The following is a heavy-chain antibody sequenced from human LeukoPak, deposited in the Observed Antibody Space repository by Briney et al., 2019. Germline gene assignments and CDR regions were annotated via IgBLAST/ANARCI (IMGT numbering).Heavy chain of an antibody. V-gene: IGHV3-30-3*01. D-gene: IGHD3-10*01. CDR1: GFTFSSYA. J-gene: IGHJ4*02. CDR3: ARAFLSPGDYNHLDY. CDR2: ISYDGSNK. Sequence: GGALRLSCAASGFTFSSYAMHWVRQAPGKGLEWVAVISYDGSNKYYADSVKGRFTISRDNSKNTLYLQMNSLRAEDTAVYYCARAFLSPGDYNHLDYWGQGTLVTVSS.